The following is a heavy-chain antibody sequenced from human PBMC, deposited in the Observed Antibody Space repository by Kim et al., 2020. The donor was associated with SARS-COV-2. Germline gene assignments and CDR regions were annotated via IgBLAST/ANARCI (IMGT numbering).Heavy chain of an antibody. D-gene: IGHD2-8*02. J-gene: IGHJ3*02. Sequence: SETLSLTCTVSGGSVSSGSYYWSWIRQPPGKGLEWIGYIYYSGSTNYNPSLKSRVTISVDTSKNQFSLKLSSVTAADMAVYYCARVLSSTPDSFDIWGQG. V-gene: IGHV4-61*01. CDR1: GGSVSSGSYY. CDR2: IYYSGST. CDR3: ARVLSSTPDSFDI.